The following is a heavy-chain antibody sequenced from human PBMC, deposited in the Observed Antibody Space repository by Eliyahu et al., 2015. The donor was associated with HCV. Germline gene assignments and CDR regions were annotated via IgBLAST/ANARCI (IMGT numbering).Heavy chain of an antibody. Sequence: QVQLVESGGGLVKPGGSLRLSCAASGFTFSDYXXSWXRQAPGKGLGWVSYISSSSSYTNYADSVKGRFTISRDNAKNSLYLQMNSLRAEDTAVYYCARARSASLRFLDFYGMDVWGQGTTVTVSS. J-gene: IGHJ6*02. CDR2: ISSSSSYT. D-gene: IGHD3-3*01. CDR3: ARARSASLRFLDFYGMDV. V-gene: IGHV3-11*05. CDR1: GFTFSDYX.